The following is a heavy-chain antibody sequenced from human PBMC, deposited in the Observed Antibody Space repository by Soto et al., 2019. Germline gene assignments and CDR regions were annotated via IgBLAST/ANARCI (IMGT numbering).Heavy chain of an antibody. CDR2: INSDGSST. J-gene: IGHJ6*02. CDR1: GFTFSSYW. V-gene: IGHV3-74*01. CDR3: ARADILPGPHVVTDV. Sequence: LRLSCAASGFTFSSYWMHWVRQAPGKGLVWVSRINSDGSSTSYADSVKGRFTISRDNAKNTLYLQMNSLRAEDTAVYYCARADILPGPHVVTDVWGQGTRVTVSS. D-gene: IGHD3-9*01.